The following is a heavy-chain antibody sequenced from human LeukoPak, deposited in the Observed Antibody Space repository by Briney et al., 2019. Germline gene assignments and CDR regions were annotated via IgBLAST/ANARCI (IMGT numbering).Heavy chain of an antibody. CDR3: ANPEVYYDSSGYDAFDI. CDR2: ILYDGRSK. J-gene: IGHJ3*02. V-gene: IGHV3-30*18. CDR1: GITFSSYG. D-gene: IGHD3-22*01. Sequence: GGSLRLSCTASGITFSSYGMYWVRQAPGKGLEWVAVILYDGRSKYDEDSVKGRFTISRDNAKNTLYLHMKSLRAEDAAVYYCANPEVYYDSSGYDAFDIWGQGAMVTVSS.